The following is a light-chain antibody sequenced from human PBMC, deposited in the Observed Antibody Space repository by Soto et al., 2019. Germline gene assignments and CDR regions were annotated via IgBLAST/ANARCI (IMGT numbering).Light chain of an antibody. CDR2: EVN. J-gene: IGLJ1*01. Sequence: QSALSQPPSATVSPGQSVAISCTGTSSDVGGYNYVSWYQQHPGKAPKLMIYEVNKRPSGVPDRFSGSKSGNTASLTVSGLQAEDEADYYCSSYAGSSNVFGTGIKVTVL. V-gene: IGLV2-8*01. CDR1: SSDVGGYNY. CDR3: SSYAGSSNV.